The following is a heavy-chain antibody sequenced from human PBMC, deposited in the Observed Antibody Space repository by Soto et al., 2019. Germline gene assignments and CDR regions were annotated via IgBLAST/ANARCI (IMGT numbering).Heavy chain of an antibody. D-gene: IGHD3-10*01. CDR2: IYHSGST. CDR3: ARAGFGELLYFQH. Sequence: SETLSLTCAVSGGSISSGGYSWSWIRQPPGKGLEWIGYIYHSGSTYYNPSLKSRVTISVDRSKNQFSLKLSSVTAADTAVYYCARAGFGELLYFQHWGQGTLVTVSS. V-gene: IGHV4-30-2*01. J-gene: IGHJ1*01. CDR1: GGSISSGGYS.